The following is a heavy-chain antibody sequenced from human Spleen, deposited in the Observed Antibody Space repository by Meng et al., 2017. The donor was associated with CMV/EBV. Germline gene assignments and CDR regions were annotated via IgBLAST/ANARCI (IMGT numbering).Heavy chain of an antibody. J-gene: IGHJ6*02. CDR2: IYYSGST. Sequence: SETLSLTCTVPGGSISSYYWSWIRQPPGKGLEWIGYIYYSGSTNYNPSLKSRVTISVDTSKNQFSLKLSSVTAADTAVYYCAVSLYYYYGMDVWGQGTTVTVSS. CDR3: AVSLYYYYGMDV. V-gene: IGHV4-59*01. CDR1: GGSISSYY.